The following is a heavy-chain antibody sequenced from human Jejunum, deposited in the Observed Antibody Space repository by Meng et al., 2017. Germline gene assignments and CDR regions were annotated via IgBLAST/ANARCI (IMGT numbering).Heavy chain of an antibody. CDR2: IDWDADK. D-gene: IGHD1-26*01. V-gene: IGHV2-70*04. Sequence: SGPTLVKPTQTLTLTCTFSGFSLTTGGMRVSWIRQPPGKGLEWLARIDWDADKFYNTSLKTRLTISKDTSKNQVVLTMTNMDPVDTATYYCARTSGTYFFDYWGQGTLVTVSS. CDR3: ARTSGTYFFDY. CDR1: GFSLTTGGMR. J-gene: IGHJ4*02.